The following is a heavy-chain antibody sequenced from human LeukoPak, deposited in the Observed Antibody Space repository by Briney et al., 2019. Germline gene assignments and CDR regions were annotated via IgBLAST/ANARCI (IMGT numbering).Heavy chain of an antibody. D-gene: IGHD6-13*01. CDR1: GFTFSSYG. Sequence: GGSLRLSCAASGFTFSSYGMHWVRQAPGKGLEWVAVIWYDGSNKYYADSVKGRFTISRDNSKNTLYLQMNSLRAEDTAVYYCAGGVAAAAGDYGMDVWGQGTTVTVSS. CDR3: AGGVAAAAGDYGMDV. V-gene: IGHV3-33*01. CDR2: IWYDGSNK. J-gene: IGHJ6*02.